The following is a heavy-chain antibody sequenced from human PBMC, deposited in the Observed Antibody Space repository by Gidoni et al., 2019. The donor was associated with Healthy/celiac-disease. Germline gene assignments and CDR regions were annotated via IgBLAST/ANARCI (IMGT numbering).Heavy chain of an antibody. Sequence: QVQLVQSGAEVKKPGSSVKVSCKDAGGTFSRYAISWVRQAPGQGLEWRGGISPIFGTANYAQKFQGRVTITADESTSTAYMELSSLRSEDTAVYYCARDLDYSNKNWYFDLWGRGTLVTVSS. D-gene: IGHD2-15*01. V-gene: IGHV1-69*01. J-gene: IGHJ2*01. CDR3: ARDLDYSNKNWYFDL. CDR2: ISPIFGTA. CDR1: GGTFSRYA.